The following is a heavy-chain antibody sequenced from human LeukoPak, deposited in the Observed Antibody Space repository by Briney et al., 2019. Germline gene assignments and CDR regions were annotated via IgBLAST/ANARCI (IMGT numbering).Heavy chain of an antibody. CDR1: GGSISSSSYY. D-gene: IGHD2-15*01. J-gene: IGHJ4*02. Sequence: SETLSLTCTVSGGSISSSSYYWGWIRQPPGKGLEWIGSIYYSGSTYYNPSLKSRVTISVDTSKNQFSLKLSSVTAADTAVYYCARDSDRCSGGSCLDPFDYWGQGTLVTVSS. V-gene: IGHV4-39*07. CDR2: IYYSGST. CDR3: ARDSDRCSGGSCLDPFDY.